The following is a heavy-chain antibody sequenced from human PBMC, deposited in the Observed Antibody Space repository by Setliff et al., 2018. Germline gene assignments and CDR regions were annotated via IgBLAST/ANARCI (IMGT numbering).Heavy chain of an antibody. V-gene: IGHV4-59*01. CDR3: ARGRGDY. D-gene: IGHD3-16*01. CDR1: GGSISGYY. J-gene: IGHJ4*02. CDR2: IYNSGST. Sequence: SETLSLTCTVSGGSISGYYWSWVRQSPGKGLEWIAYIYNSGSTNYNPSLKSRVTISVDASKNQFSLKLSSVTAADTAVYYCARGRGDYWGQGTLVTVSS.